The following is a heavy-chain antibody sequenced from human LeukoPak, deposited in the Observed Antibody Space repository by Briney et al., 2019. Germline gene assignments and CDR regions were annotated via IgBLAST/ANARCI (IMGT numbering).Heavy chain of an antibody. CDR3: ARDFGGYHYYGMDV. CDR1: GFTFSSYA. D-gene: IGHD4-23*01. CDR2: ISYGGSNK. J-gene: IGHJ6*02. Sequence: GRSLRLSCAASGFTFSSYAMHWVRQAPGKGLEWVAVISYGGSNKYYADSVKGRFTISRGNSKNTLYLQMNSLRAEDTAVYYCARDFGGYHYYGMDVWGQGTTVTVSS. V-gene: IGHV3-30*04.